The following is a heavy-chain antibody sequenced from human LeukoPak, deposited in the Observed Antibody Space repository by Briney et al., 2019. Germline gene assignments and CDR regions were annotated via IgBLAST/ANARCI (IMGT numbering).Heavy chain of an antibody. CDR1: GGSISSSSYY. V-gene: IGHV4-61*01. CDR3: ARDRKVGRFDI. CDR2: IYYSGCT. Sequence: PSETLSLTCTVSGGSISSSSYYWSWIRQPPGKGLEWIGYIYYSGCTNYNPSLKSRVTISVDTSKNQFSLKLSSVTAADTAVYYCARDRKVGRFDIWGQGTMVTVSS. D-gene: IGHD1-14*01. J-gene: IGHJ3*02.